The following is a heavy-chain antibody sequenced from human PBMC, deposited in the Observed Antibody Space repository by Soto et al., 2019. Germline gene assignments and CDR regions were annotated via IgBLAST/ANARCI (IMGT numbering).Heavy chain of an antibody. V-gene: IGHV3-23*01. Sequence: GGSLRLSCAASGFTFSSYAMSWVRQATGKGLEWVSAISGSGDNTYYADSVKGRFTISRDTSKNTLYLQMNSLRAEDTAIYYCGYYYASSGYYVTRGYFDYWGQGTLVTVS. CDR1: GFTFSSYA. CDR3: GYYYASSGYYVTRGYFDY. J-gene: IGHJ4*02. D-gene: IGHD3-22*01. CDR2: ISGSGDNT.